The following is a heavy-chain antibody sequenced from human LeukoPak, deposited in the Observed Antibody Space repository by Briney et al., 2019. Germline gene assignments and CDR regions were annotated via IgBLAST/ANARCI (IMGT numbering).Heavy chain of an antibody. CDR1: GGSFSGYY. CDR2: ISHSGST. Sequence: PSETLSLTCAVYGGSFSGYYWSWIRQPPGKGLEWIGEISHSGSTNYNPSLKSRVTISVDTSKNQFSLKLSSVTAADTAVYYCLLLESGFQHWGQGTLVTVSS. CDR3: LLLESGFQH. J-gene: IGHJ1*01. V-gene: IGHV4-34*01. D-gene: IGHD3-3*01.